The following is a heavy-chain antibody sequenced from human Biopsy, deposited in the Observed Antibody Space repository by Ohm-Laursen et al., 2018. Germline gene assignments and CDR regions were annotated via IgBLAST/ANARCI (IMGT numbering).Heavy chain of an antibody. CDR3: ARRGSGGRSFDH. CDR2: ISDSGST. CDR1: GGSISSFY. J-gene: IGHJ4*02. V-gene: IGHV4-59*08. D-gene: IGHD2-15*01. Sequence: SDTLSLTCAVSGGSISSFYWTWIRQPPGKGPEWIGDISDSGSTNYKPSPKSRVIISVDTSKNQFSLNLSSVTAADAAVYYCARRGSGGRSFDHWGQGTLVTVSS.